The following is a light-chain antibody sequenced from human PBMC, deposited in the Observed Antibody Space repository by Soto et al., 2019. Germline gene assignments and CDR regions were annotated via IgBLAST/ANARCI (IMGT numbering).Light chain of an antibody. J-gene: IGLJ2*01. Sequence: QSALTQPRSVSGSPGQSVAISCTGTTSDVGSHNLVSWYQQRPGRAPKLMIYDVNKRPSGIPDRFSGSKSGNTASLTISGLLAEDEADYYCCSYAGSSTYVVFGGGTKLTVL. CDR3: CSYAGSSTYVV. CDR2: DVN. V-gene: IGLV2-11*01. CDR1: TSDVGSHNL.